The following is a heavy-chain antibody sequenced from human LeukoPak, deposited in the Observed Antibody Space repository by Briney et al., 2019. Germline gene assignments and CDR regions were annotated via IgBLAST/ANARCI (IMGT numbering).Heavy chain of an antibody. CDR2: INPNSGGT. V-gene: IGHV1-2*02. CDR1: GYTFTGYY. Sequence: ASVKVSCKASGYTFTGYYMHWVRQAPGQGLEWMGWINPNSGGTNYAQKFQGRVTMTRDTSISTAYMELSRLRSDDTAVYYCARVCSGSYFSYYYYRDVWGKGTTVTIPS. J-gene: IGHJ6*03. D-gene: IGHD3-10*01. CDR3: ARVCSGSYFSYYYYRDV.